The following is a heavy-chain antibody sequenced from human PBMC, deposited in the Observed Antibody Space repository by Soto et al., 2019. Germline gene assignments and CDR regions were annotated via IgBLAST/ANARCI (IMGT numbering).Heavy chain of an antibody. J-gene: IGHJ5*02. V-gene: IGHV4-30-4*01. CDR2: IYYSGST. Sequence: SETLSLTCTVSGGSISSGDYYWSWIRQPPGKGLEWIGYIYYSGSTYYNPSLKSRVTISVDTSKNQFSLKLSSVTAADTAVYYCARLMGYSSSWYRLLDPWGQGTLVTVSS. CDR1: GGSISSGDYY. D-gene: IGHD6-13*01. CDR3: ARLMGYSSSWYRLLDP.